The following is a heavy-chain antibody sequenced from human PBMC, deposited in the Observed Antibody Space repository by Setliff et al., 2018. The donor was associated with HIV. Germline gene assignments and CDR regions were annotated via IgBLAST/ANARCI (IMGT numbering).Heavy chain of an antibody. V-gene: IGHV3-7*05. CDR3: ANMQWASNAWYSFDY. CDR2: IQQHGSEI. D-gene: IGHD6-19*01. J-gene: IGHJ4*02. Sequence: PGGSLRLSCAASGYTFSSYWMAWVRQCPGKGLEWVANIQQHGSEIHYLASVEGRFTISRDNSKNSRYLQMNSLRSQDTAGYYCANMQWASNAWYSFDYWGQGALVTVSS. CDR1: GYTFSSYW.